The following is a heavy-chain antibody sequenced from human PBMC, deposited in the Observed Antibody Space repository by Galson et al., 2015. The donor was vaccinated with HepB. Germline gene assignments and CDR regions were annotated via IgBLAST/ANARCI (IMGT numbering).Heavy chain of an antibody. CDR3: ARDQAISPWGSRLHRDAFDI. Sequence: SLRLSCAASGFTFSSYSMNWVRQAPGKGLEWVSYISSSSSTIYYADSVKGRFTISRDNAKNSLYLQMNSLRDEDTAVYYCARDQAISPWGSRLHRDAFDIWGQGTMVTVSS. J-gene: IGHJ3*02. CDR2: ISSSSSTI. V-gene: IGHV3-48*02. D-gene: IGHD3-16*01. CDR1: GFTFSSYS.